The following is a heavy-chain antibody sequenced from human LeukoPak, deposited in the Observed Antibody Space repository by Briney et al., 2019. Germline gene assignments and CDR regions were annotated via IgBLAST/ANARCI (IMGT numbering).Heavy chain of an antibody. D-gene: IGHD5-12*01. CDR1: GFTVSSND. CDR2: IHSGDNA. V-gene: IGHV3-53*01. Sequence: GGSLRLSCTASGFTVSSNDMSWVRQAPGKGLEWVSVIHSGDNAYYADSLKDRFTISRDNSKNTLYLQMNSLRTEDTAVYYCARGWLETSSVQAFDYWGQGTLVTVSS. J-gene: IGHJ4*02. CDR3: ARGWLETSSVQAFDY.